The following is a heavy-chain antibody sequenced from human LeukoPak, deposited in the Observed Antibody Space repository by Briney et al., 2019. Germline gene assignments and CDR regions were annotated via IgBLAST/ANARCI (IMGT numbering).Heavy chain of an antibody. V-gene: IGHV4-59*01. J-gene: IGHJ5*02. CDR3: AREIGPDCSSTSCTLGGWFDP. CDR1: GGSISSYY. D-gene: IGHD2-2*01. CDR2: IYYSGST. Sequence: TLFLTCTVSGGSISSYYWSWIRQPPGKGLEWIGYIYYSGSTNYNPSLKSRVTISVDTSKNQFSLKLSSVTAADTAVYYCAREIGPDCSSTSCTLGGWFDPWGQGTLVTVSS.